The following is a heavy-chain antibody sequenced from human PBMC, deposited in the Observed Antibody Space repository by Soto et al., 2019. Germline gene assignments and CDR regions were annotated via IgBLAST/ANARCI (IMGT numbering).Heavy chain of an antibody. CDR1: GSLFSGYG. CDR2: IWYDGSNK. J-gene: IGHJ4*02. CDR3: ARDGIGGTVFRGFCDY. Sequence: QKYLVESGGGVVQPGGSLRLSCVAPGSLFSGYGMHWVRQAPGKGLEWVAVIWYDGSNKYYADSVKGRFTISRDNSKNMLYLQMDSLRAEDTAVYYCARDGIGGTVFRGFCDYWGKGTLVTVSS. V-gene: IGHV3-33*01. D-gene: IGHD1-7*01.